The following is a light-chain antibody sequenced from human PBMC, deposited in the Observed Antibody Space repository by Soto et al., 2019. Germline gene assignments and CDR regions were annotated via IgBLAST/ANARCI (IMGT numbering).Light chain of an antibody. CDR2: EVT. CDR3: CSFGGSMAV. V-gene: IGLV2-23*02. J-gene: IGLJ7*01. Sequence: QSALTQPASVSGSPGQSITISCTGTSSDVGSHNLVSWYQQHPGQAPKLMIYEVTKRPLGVSTRFSASKSGNTASLTISGLQDEEEADYYCCSFGGSMAVFGGGTQLTVL. CDR1: SSDVGSHNL.